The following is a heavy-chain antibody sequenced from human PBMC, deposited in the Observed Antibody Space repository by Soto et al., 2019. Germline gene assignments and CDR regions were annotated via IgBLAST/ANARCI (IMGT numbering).Heavy chain of an antibody. CDR1: GFTFSSYV. CDR2: ISYDGSNK. D-gene: IGHD3-10*01. Sequence: GGSLRLSCAASGFTFSSYVMHWVRQAPGKGLEWVAVISYDGSNKYYADSVKGRFTISRDNSKNTLYLQMNSLRAEDTAVYYCARDFITMVRGVISWGQGTLVTVSS. CDR3: ARDFITMVRGVIS. V-gene: IGHV3-30-3*01. J-gene: IGHJ4*02.